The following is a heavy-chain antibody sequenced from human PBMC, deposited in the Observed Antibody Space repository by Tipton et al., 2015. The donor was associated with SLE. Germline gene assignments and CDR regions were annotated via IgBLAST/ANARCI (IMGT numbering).Heavy chain of an antibody. CDR1: GGSFSGYY. Sequence: LRLSCAVYGGSFSGYYWSRIRQPPGKVLERIGEINHSGSTNYNPSLKSRVTISVDTSKNHFSLKLSSVTAADTAVYYCARIGDYNAFDSWGQGTMVTVSS. D-gene: IGHD4-17*01. J-gene: IGHJ3*02. V-gene: IGHV4-34*01. CDR3: ARIGDYNAFDS. CDR2: INHSGST.